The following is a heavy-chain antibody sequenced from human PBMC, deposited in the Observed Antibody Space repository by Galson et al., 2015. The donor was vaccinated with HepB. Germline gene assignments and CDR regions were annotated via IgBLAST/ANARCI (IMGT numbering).Heavy chain of an antibody. J-gene: IGHJ4*02. CDR1: GFTFSSYS. Sequence: SLRLSCAASGFTFSSYSMNWVRQAPGKGLEWVSYISSSSSTIYYADSVKGRFTISRDNAKDSLYLQMNSLRAEDTAVYYCAAGGGGGTVTTPFDYWGQGTLVTVSS. D-gene: IGHD4-17*01. V-gene: IGHV3-48*04. CDR2: ISSSSSTI. CDR3: AAGGGGGTVTTPFDY.